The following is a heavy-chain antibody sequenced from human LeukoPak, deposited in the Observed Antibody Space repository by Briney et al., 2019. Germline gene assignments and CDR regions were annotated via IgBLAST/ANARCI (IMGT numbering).Heavy chain of an antibody. CDR2: IYYSGST. V-gene: IGHV4-39*01. Sequence: SETLSLTCTVSGGSISSSSYYWGWIRQPPGKGLEWIGSIYYSGSTYYNPSLKSRVTISVDTSKNQFSLKLSSVTAADTAVYCCATYYDYVWGSPIDYWGQGTLVTVSS. CDR3: ATYYDYVWGSPIDY. J-gene: IGHJ4*02. D-gene: IGHD3-16*01. CDR1: GGSISSSSYY.